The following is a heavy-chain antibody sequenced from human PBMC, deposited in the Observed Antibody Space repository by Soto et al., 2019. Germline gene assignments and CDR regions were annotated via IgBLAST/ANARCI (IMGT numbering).Heavy chain of an antibody. Sequence: ASVKVSCKASGYTFTSYAMHWVRQAPGQRLEWMGWISADNGNTNYAQKLQGRVTITTDTSTSTAYMELRSLRSDDTAVYYCASGFSSGARMYDAFDIWGQGTMVTVSS. CDR3: ASGFSSGARMYDAFDI. J-gene: IGHJ3*02. D-gene: IGHD3-10*01. V-gene: IGHV1-3*01. CDR2: ISADNGNT. CDR1: GYTFTSYA.